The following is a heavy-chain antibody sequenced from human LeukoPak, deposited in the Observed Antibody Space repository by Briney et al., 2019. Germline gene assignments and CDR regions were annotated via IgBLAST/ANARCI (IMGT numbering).Heavy chain of an antibody. D-gene: IGHD2-2*01. V-gene: IGHV3-30*18. Sequence: GRSLRLSCAASGFTFSSYGMHWVRQAPGKGLQGVPVISYDGSNKYYADSVKGRFTISRDNSKNTLYLQMNSLRAEDTAVYYCAKDQDIVVVPAAMLTNWFDPWGQGTLVTVSS. J-gene: IGHJ5*02. CDR2: ISYDGSNK. CDR1: GFTFSSYG. CDR3: AKDQDIVVVPAAMLTNWFDP.